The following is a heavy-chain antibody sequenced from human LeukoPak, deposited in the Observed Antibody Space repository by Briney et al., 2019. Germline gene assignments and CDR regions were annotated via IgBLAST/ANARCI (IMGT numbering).Heavy chain of an antibody. V-gene: IGHV4-61*02. CDR3: ARGLLVERLAFDI. CDR1: GASISSGSYY. D-gene: IGHD1-1*01. CDR2: IYTTGST. J-gene: IGHJ3*02. Sequence: SQTLSLTCTVSGASISSGSYYWSWIRQPAGKGLEWIGRIYTTGSTSYNPSLKSRVTVSIDTSENQFSLELSSVTAADTAVYYCARGLLVERLAFDIWGQGTMVIVSS.